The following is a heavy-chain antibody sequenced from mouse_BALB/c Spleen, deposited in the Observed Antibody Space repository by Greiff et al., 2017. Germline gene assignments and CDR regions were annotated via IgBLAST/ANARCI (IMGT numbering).Heavy chain of an antibody. J-gene: IGHJ1*01. V-gene: IGHV1-87*01. CDR1: GYTFTSYW. CDR3: ARRTGTRWYFDV. D-gene: IGHD4-1*01. Sequence: VQLQQSGAELARPGASVKLSCKASGYTFTSYWMQWVKQRPGQGLEWIGAIYPGDGDTRYTQKFKGKATLTADKSSSTAYMQLSSLASEDSAVYYCARRTGTRWYFDVWGAGTTVTVSS. CDR2: IYPGDGDT.